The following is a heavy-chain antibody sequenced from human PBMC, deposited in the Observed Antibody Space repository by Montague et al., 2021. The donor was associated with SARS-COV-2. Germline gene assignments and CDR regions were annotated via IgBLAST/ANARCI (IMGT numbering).Heavy chain of an antibody. D-gene: IGHD2-21*01. J-gene: IGHJ4*01. CDR2: MYYSGST. CDR1: GGSISNYY. Sequence: SETLSLTCTVSGGSISNYYWSWIRQSPGKGLEWIGYMYYSGSTKYNPSLKSRATISVDTSKNQFSLTLSSMTAADTAVYYCARAGGGRSCGVIGASYAFDFWGQGTPVTVSA. CDR3: ARAGGGRSCGVIGASYAFDF. V-gene: IGHV4-59*01.